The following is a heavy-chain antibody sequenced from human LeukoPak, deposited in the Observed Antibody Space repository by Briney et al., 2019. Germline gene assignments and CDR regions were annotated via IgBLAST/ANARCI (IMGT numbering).Heavy chain of an antibody. CDR3: ARDSSDFDY. J-gene: IGHJ4*02. Sequence: KPGGSLRLSCAASGFTFNVYSMNWVRQAPGKGLEWVSSISSNSKYICYADSMRGRFTVSRDNAKNSLFLQLNSLRAEDTAAYYCARDSSDFDYWGQGTLVTVSS. CDR2: ISSNSKYI. CDR1: GFTFNVYS. V-gene: IGHV3-21*01. D-gene: IGHD3-22*01.